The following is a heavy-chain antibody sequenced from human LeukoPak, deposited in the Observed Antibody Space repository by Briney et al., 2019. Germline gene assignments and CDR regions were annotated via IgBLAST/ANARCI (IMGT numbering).Heavy chain of an antibody. CDR2: ISYDGNKE. CDR1: GFSFSSYG. V-gene: IGHV3-30*03. J-gene: IGHJ4*02. CDR3: ARERATSTSTWSFDY. Sequence: GGSLRLSCAATGFSFSSYGMHWVRQAPGKGLEWVAVISYDGNKEYYVDSVKGRFTISRDNSKNMLYLQMDSLRAEDTAVYHCARERATSTSTWSFDYWGQGTLVTVSS. D-gene: IGHD2-2*01.